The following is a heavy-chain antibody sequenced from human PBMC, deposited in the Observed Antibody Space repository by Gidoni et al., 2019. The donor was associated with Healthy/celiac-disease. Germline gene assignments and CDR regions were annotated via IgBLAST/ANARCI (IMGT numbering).Heavy chain of an antibody. CDR3: ARDLVDYASGSLATDYYSSYAMDV. Sequence: QVQLQESGPGLVKPSETLSLTCPLPGASLSTYSWSWIRPPARKGLEWLGRLYTSGTTNYSPSLKTRLTMSLDTSKNQFSLKLKSVTAADTAVYYCARDLVDYASGSLATDYYSSYAMDVWGQGTAVTVSS. D-gene: IGHD3-10*01. CDR2: LYTSGTT. V-gene: IGHV4-4*07. J-gene: IGHJ6*02. CDR1: GASLSTYS.